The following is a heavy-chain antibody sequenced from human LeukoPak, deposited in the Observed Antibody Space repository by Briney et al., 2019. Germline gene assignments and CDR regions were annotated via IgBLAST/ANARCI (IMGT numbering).Heavy chain of an antibody. CDR3: AKARGVIIAVNY. J-gene: IGHJ4*02. CDR1: GFTFSSYA. CDR2: ISGSGGST. V-gene: IGHV3-23*01. D-gene: IGHD6-19*01. Sequence: GGSLRPSCAASGFTFSSYAMSWVRQAPGKGLEWVSAISGSGGSTYYADSVKGRFTISRDNSKNTLYLQMNSLRAEDTAVYYCAKARGVIIAVNYWGQGTLVTVSS.